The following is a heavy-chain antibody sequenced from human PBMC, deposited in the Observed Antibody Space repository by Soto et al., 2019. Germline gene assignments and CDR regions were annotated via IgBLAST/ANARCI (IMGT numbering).Heavy chain of an antibody. D-gene: IGHD4-17*01. CDR2: ISGSGDST. CDR1: GFTFSSYA. Sequence: EVQVLESGGGLVQPGGSLRLSCAASGFTFSSYAMSWFRQAPGKGLEWVSAISGSGDSTRYADSVQGRFTISRDTSKHTLYLQMNRLRAEDTAVYYCAKFYYGDYSYYYYGMDVWGQGTTVTVSS. CDR3: AKFYYGDYSYYYYGMDV. V-gene: IGHV3-23*01. J-gene: IGHJ6*02.